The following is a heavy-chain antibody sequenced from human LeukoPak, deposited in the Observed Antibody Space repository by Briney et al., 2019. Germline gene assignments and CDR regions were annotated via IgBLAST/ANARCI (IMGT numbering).Heavy chain of an antibody. V-gene: IGHV1-18*01. J-gene: IGHJ4*02. CDR2: ISAYNGNT. CDR3: ARVYDSSGYYYKGIDY. D-gene: IGHD3-22*01. Sequence: ASVKVSCKASGYTFTSYGISWVRQAPGQGLEWMGWISAYNGNTNYAQKLQGRVTMTTDTSTSTAYMELRSLRSDDTAVYYCARVYDSSGYYYKGIDYWGQGTLVTVSS. CDR1: GYTFTSYG.